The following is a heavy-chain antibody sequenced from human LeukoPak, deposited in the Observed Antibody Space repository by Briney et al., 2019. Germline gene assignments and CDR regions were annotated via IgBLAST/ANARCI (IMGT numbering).Heavy chain of an antibody. Sequence: PGRSLRLSCTASGFTFGDYAMSWVRQAPGKGLEWVGFIRSKAYGGTTEYAASVKGRFTISRDDSKSIAYLQMNSLKTEDTAVYYCTRASPSYHIVATTFDYWGQGTLVTVSS. J-gene: IGHJ4*02. CDR3: TRASPSYHIVATTFDY. V-gene: IGHV3-49*04. CDR2: IRSKAYGGTT. CDR1: GFTFGDYA. D-gene: IGHD5-12*01.